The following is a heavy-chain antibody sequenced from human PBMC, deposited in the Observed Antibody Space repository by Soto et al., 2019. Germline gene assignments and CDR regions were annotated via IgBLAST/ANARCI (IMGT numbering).Heavy chain of an antibody. CDR1: GYSFTSYW. CDR2: IYPGDSDT. CDR3: ARHLSAGSDHYYYDGLDV. D-gene: IGHD3-10*01. V-gene: IGHV5-51*01. Sequence: ESLKISCKGSGYSFTSYWIGWVRQMPGKGLEWMGIIYPGDSDTRYSPSFQGQVTISADKSISTAYPQWSSLKASDTAMYYPARHLSAGSDHYYYDGLDVWGQPTTLTVSS. J-gene: IGHJ6*02.